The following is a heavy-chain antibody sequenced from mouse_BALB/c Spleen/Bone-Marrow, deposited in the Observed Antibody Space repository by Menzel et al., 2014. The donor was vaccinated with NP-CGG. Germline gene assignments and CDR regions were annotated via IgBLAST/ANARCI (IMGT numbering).Heavy chain of an antibody. CDR3: AREDIITAYFDY. CDR2: IDPSNTYT. Sequence: VQLQESAAELARPGASVKMSCKASGYTFTSYTMQWVKQRPGQGLEWIGYIDPSNTYTDYNQKFRDKTILTADKSSSTAYMQLTSLTSEDSAVYYCAREDIITAYFDYWGQGTTLTVSS. V-gene: IGHV1-4*02. CDR1: GYTFTSYT. J-gene: IGHJ2*01. D-gene: IGHD1-1*01.